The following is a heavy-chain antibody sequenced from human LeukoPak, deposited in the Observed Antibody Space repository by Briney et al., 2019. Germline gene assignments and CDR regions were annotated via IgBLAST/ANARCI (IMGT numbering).Heavy chain of an antibody. V-gene: IGHV3-74*01. J-gene: IGHJ4*02. Sequence: PGGSLRLSCAASGFTFSTYWMHWVRQAPGMGLGWLSRIKPDGSSTYYADSVKGRFTVSRDNAKNTLYLQMNSLRAEDTGVYYCARASENNYGLFDSWGQGALVTVSS. CDR3: ARASENNYGLFDS. D-gene: IGHD5-18*01. CDR2: IKPDGSST. CDR1: GFTFSTYW.